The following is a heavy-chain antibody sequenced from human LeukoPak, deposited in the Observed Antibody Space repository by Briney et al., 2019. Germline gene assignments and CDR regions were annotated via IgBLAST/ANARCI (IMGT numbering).Heavy chain of an antibody. D-gene: IGHD3-10*01. Sequence: PSETLSLTCTVSGGSIGSYYWSWVRQPPGKGLEWIGYIHYSGSTNYNPSLKSRVTTSIDTSKNQFSLKVTSVTAADAAVYYCARHTGGLWFSLNYFDYWGQGTLVTVSS. J-gene: IGHJ4*02. CDR1: GGSIGSYY. CDR2: IHYSGST. CDR3: ARHTGGLWFSLNYFDY. V-gene: IGHV4-59*01.